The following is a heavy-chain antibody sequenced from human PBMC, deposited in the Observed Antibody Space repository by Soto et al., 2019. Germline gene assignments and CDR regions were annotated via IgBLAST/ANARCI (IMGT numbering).Heavy chain of an antibody. D-gene: IGHD1-7*01. CDR1: GGSISSGGYS. V-gene: IGHV4-30-2*01. J-gene: IGHJ5*02. CDR2: IYHSGST. Sequence: QLQLQESGSGLVKPSQTLSITCAVSGGSISSGGYSWSWIRQPPGKGLEWIGYIYHSGSTYYNPSLKSRVTISVDRSKNQFSLKLSSVTAADTAVYYCARTESGTFDPWSQGTLVTVSS. CDR3: ARTESGTFDP.